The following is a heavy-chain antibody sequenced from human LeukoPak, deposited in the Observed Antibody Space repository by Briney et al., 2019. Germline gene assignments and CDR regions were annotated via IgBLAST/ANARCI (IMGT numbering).Heavy chain of an antibody. J-gene: IGHJ6*02. V-gene: IGHV1-2*02. CDR3: ARVKAAHCSSTSRLSPYYGMDV. D-gene: IGHD2-2*01. CDR2: INPNSGGT. CDR1: GYTFTGYY. Sequence: ASVKVSCKASGYTFTGYYMHWVRQAPGQGLEWMGWINPNSGGTNYAQKFQGRVTMTRDTSISTAYMELSRLRSDDTAVYYCARVKAAHCSSTSRLSPYYGMDVWGQGTTVTVSS.